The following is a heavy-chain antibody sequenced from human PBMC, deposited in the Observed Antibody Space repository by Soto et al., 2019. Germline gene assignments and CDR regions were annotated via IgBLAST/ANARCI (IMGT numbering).Heavy chain of an antibody. CDR1: GFTFSNNG. J-gene: IGHJ4*02. V-gene: IGHV3-33*01. D-gene: IGHD4-17*01. CDR3: GRGVDYRDYAIDY. CDR2: IWYDGSNE. Sequence: QVQLVESGGGVVQPGRSLRLSCAASGFTFSNNGMHWVRQAPGKGLEWVAVIWYDGSNEYFADSVKGQFTISRDNSKNTLFLQMDSLRAEDTAVYYCGRGVDYRDYAIDYWGQGTLVTVSS.